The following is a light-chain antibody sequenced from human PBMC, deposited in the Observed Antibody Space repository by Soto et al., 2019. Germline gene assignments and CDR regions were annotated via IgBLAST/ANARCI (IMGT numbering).Light chain of an antibody. CDR1: QSISNW. CDR2: DAS. V-gene: IGKV1-5*01. J-gene: IGKJ1*01. CDR3: QQYSTYPWT. Sequence: DIPMTQSPSTLSASIGDRVTITCRASQSISNWLAWYQQKPGKAPNVLIYDASSLESGVPSRFSGSGSGTEFTLTISSLQPDDFATYYCQQYSTYPWTFGQGTKVEIK.